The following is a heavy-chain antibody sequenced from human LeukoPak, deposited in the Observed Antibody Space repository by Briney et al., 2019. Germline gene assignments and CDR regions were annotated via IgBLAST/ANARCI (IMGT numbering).Heavy chain of an antibody. D-gene: IGHD5-12*01. CDR2: IYYSGST. CDR3: AREVRGYDI. CDR1: GDSISSYY. J-gene: IGHJ4*02. V-gene: IGHV4-59*01. Sequence: PSETLSLTCTVSGDSISSYYWSWIRQPPGKGLERIGYIYYSGSTNYNPSLKSRVTISVDTSKNQFSLKLSSVTAADTAVYYCAREVRGYDIWGQGTLVTVSS.